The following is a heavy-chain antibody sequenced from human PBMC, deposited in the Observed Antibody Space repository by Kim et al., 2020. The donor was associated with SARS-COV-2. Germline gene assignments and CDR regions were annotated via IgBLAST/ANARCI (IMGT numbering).Heavy chain of an antibody. Sequence: YNPPRQSRVTISVDTSKNQFSLKRSSVTAADTAVYYCARYDSGGYGMDVWGQGTTVTVSS. J-gene: IGHJ6*02. CDR3: ARYDSGGYGMDV. V-gene: IGHV4-59*01. D-gene: IGHD3-10*01.